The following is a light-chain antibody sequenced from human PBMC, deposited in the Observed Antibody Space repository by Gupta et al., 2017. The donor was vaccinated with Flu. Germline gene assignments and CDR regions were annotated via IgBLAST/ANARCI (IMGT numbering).Light chain of an antibody. CDR1: QSINSW. Sequence: DIQMTQSPSTLSASVGERVTITCRASQSINSWLAWYQQKPGKAPKLLIYKASNLQSGVPSRFSGSESGTEFTLTISCLQPDDFATYYCQQYSTYSLYTFGQGTKVEIK. J-gene: IGKJ2*01. V-gene: IGKV1-5*03. CDR2: KAS. CDR3: QQYSTYSLYT.